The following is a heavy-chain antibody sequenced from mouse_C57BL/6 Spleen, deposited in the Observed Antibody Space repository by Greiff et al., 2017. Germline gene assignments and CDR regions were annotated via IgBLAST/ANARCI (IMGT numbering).Heavy chain of an antibody. CDR2: IYPGSGST. V-gene: IGHV1-55*01. CDR1: GYTFTSYW. CDR3: AREGTEYAMDY. D-gene: IGHD3-3*01. Sequence: QVQLQQSGAELVKPGASVKMSCKASGYTFTSYWITWVKQRPGQGLEWIGDIYPGSGSTNYNEKFKSKATLTVDTSSSTAYMQLSSLTSEDSAVYYCAREGTEYAMDYWGQGTSVTVSS. J-gene: IGHJ4*01.